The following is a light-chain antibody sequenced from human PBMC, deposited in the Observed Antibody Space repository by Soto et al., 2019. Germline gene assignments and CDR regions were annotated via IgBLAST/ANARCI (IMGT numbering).Light chain of an antibody. CDR3: QQYGSSPT. CDR2: GAS. J-gene: IGKJ5*01. V-gene: IGKV3-20*01. CDR1: QSLSTRY. Sequence: EIVLTQSPGTLSLFPGERATLSCRASQSLSTRYLAWYLQKPGQAPRLLIYGASSRATGIPDRFSGSGSGTDFTLTISRLEPEDFAVYYCQQYGSSPTFGQGTRLEIK.